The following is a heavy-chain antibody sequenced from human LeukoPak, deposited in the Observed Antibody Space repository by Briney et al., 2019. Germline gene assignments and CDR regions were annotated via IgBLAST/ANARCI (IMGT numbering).Heavy chain of an antibody. Sequence: SETLSLTCTVSGGSISSYYWSWIRQPPGKGLEWIGYIYYSGSTNYNPSLKSRVTISVDTSKNQFALKLSSVTAADTAVYYCARLRGVGAFDYWGQGTLVTVSS. J-gene: IGHJ4*02. CDR3: ARLRGVGAFDY. CDR1: GGSISSYY. CDR2: IYYSGST. V-gene: IGHV4-59*08. D-gene: IGHD1-26*01.